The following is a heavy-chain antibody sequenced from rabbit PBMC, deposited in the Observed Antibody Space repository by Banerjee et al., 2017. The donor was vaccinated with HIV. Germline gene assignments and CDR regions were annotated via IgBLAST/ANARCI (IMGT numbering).Heavy chain of an antibody. D-gene: IGHD1-1*01. CDR2: IYAGSSGST. Sequence: QEQLVESGGGLVKPEGSLTLTCTASGFTLSSYWMWWVRQAPGKGLEWIACIYAGSSGSTYYASWAKGRFTISKTSSTTVTLQMTSLTAADTATYFCARVSGYYYTRLDLRGQGTLVTVS. CDR3: ARVSGYYYTRLDL. J-gene: IGHJ3*01. CDR1: GFTLSSYW. V-gene: IGHV1S45*01.